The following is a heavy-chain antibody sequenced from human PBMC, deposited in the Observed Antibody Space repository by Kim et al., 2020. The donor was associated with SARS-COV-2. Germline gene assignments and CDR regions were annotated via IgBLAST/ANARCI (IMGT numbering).Heavy chain of an antibody. CDR2: IYYSGST. CDR3: ARSAAADDFWSGFARGRFAYYYGMDV. J-gene: IGHJ6*02. CDR1: GGSISSSSYY. Sequence: SETLSLTCTVSGGSISSSSYYWGWIRQPPGKGLEWIGSIYYSGSTYYNPSLKSRVTISVDTSKNQFSLKLSSVTAADTAVYYCARSAAADDFWSGFARGRFAYYYGMDVWGQGTTVTVSS. D-gene: IGHD3-3*01. V-gene: IGHV4-39*01.